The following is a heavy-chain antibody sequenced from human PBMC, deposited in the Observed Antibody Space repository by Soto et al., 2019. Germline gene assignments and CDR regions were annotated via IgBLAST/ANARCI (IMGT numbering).Heavy chain of an antibody. CDR3: ARDRGSYRYYYYYGMDV. CDR1: GGSISSYY. V-gene: IGHV4-59*01. D-gene: IGHD1-26*01. Sequence: QVQLQESGPGLVKPSETLSLTYTVSGGSISSYYWSWVRQPPGKGLEWIGYIYYNGSTNYNPSLKSRVTISVDTSKTQFSLNLSSVTAADTAVYYCARDRGSYRYYYYYGMDVWGQGTTVTVSS. J-gene: IGHJ6*02. CDR2: IYYNGST.